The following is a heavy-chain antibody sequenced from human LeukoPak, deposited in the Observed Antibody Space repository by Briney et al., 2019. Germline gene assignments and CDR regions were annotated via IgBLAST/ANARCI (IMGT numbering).Heavy chain of an antibody. CDR3: VRDNDSAFDY. J-gene: IGHJ4*02. Sequence: GGSLRLSCTASGFTFRSFSMNWVRQAPGKGLEWVSHISPRSDIISYADSVKGRFTISRDNAKNSLYLHMNSLRADDMAVYYCVRDNDSAFDYWGQGTLVPVSS. CDR2: ISPRSDII. D-gene: IGHD2-21*02. V-gene: IGHV3-48*01. CDR1: GFTFRSFS.